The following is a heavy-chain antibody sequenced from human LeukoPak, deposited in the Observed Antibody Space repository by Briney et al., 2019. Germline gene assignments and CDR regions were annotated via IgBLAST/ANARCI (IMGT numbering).Heavy chain of an antibody. Sequence: GGSLRLSCAVSGFTFSNAWMNWVRQAPGKGLEWVGRIKSRGDGGTPDYTTPAKDRFTISRDDSKNMVYLQMNSLTTEDTAAYYCTTATMNYDILSGYYAVYFDYWGQGALVTVSS. D-gene: IGHD3-9*01. CDR3: TTATMNYDILSGYYAVYFDY. J-gene: IGHJ4*02. CDR1: GFTFSNAW. CDR2: IKSRGDGGTP. V-gene: IGHV3-15*01.